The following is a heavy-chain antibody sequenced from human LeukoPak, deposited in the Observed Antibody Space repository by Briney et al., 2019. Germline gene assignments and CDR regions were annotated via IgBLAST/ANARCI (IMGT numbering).Heavy chain of an antibody. CDR3: AKEAPHYYGSGSYYPPFDY. V-gene: IGHV3-33*06. D-gene: IGHD3-10*01. CDR2: IWYDGSNK. Sequence: PGGSLRLSCAASGFTFSSYGMHWVRQAPGKGLEWVAVIWYDGSNKYYADSVKGRFTISRDNSKNTLYLQMNSLRAEDTAVYYCAKEAPHYYGSGSYYPPFDYWGQGTLVTVSS. CDR1: GFTFSSYG. J-gene: IGHJ4*02.